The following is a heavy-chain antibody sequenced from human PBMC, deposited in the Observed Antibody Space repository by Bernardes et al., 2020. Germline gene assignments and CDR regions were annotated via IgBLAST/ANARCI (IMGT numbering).Heavy chain of an antibody. CDR1: GFTFSNCA. D-gene: IGHD2-2*01. V-gene: IGHV3-30*01. J-gene: IGHJ3*02. Sequence: GGSLRLSCAAFGFTFSNCAMHWVRRGPGKGLEWVAVISYDGSNKLYADSVKGRFTISRDKSKNTLFVQMNSLRADDTAVYYCARGDCSSTSCYSFDIWGQGTMVTVSS. CDR2: ISYDGSNK. CDR3: ARGDCSSTSCYSFDI.